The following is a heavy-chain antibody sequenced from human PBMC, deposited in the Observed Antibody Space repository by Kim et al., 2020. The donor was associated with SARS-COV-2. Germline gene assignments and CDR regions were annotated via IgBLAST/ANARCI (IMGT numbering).Heavy chain of an antibody. CDR2: ISYDGSNK. D-gene: IGHD3-10*01. CDR1: GFTFSSYA. J-gene: IGHJ4*02. Sequence: GGSLRLSCAASGFTFSSYAMHWVRQAPGKGLEWVAVISYDGSNKYYADSVKGRFTISRDNSKNTLYLQMNSLRAEDTAVYYCARGVRRITMVRGVNRSLDYWGQGTLVTVSS. CDR3: ARGVRRITMVRGVNRSLDY. V-gene: IGHV3-30*04.